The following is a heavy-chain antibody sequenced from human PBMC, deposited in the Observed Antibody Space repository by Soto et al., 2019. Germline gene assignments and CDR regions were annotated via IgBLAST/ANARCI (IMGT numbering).Heavy chain of an antibody. V-gene: IGHV1-2*02. CDR2: INPNSGGT. J-gene: IGHJ3*02. D-gene: IGHD3-10*01. Sequence: ASVKVSCKASGYTFTGYYMHWVRQAPGQGLEWMGWINPNSGGTNYAQKFQGRVTMTRDTYISTAYMSLSRLRSDDTAVYYCASSTDGGRWFGEVVDSLVRLAFDIWGQGTMVTVSS. CDR1: GYTFTGYY. CDR3: ASSTDGGRWFGEVVDSLVRLAFDI.